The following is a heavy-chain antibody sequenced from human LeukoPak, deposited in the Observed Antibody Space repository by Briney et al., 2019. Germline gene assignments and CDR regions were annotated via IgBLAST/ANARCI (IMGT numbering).Heavy chain of an antibody. CDR2: INPNSGDT. D-gene: IGHD2-21*01. CDR3: AVGVGEIRLFDY. CDR1: GYTFTAYY. Sequence: GASVKVSCKASGYTFTAYYMHWVRQAPGQGLEWMGWINPNSGDTNYAQKFQGRVTMTRDTSISTAYMELSRLRSDDTAVYYCAVGVGEIRLFDYWGQGTLVTVSS. V-gene: IGHV1-2*02. J-gene: IGHJ4*02.